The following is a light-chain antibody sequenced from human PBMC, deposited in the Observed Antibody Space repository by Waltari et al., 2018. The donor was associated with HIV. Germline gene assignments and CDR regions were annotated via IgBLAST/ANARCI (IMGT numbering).Light chain of an antibody. Sequence: QPVVTQEPSSTVSPGGTVIPTSPSSPGAARPGHRPYWFQQRPGQAPQTLIFDSNNRYSWTPARVTGSFLGGKAALTLTGAQPEDDADYYCLLSYDGDVVFGGGTKLTVL. J-gene: IGLJ2*01. CDR3: LLSYDGDVV. CDR1: PGAARPGHR. CDR2: DSN. V-gene: IGLV7-46*01.